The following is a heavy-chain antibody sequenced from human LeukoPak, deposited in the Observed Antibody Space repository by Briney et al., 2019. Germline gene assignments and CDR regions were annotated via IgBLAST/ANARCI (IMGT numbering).Heavy chain of an antibody. CDR1: GFTFDDYA. J-gene: IGHJ4*02. Sequence: GGSLRLSCAASGFTFDDYAMHWVRQAPGKGLEWVSGISWNSGSIGYADSVKGRFTISRDNAKNSLYLQMNSLRAEDTALYYCAKCGTYYDILTGYYPTVYYFDYWGQGTLVTVSS. D-gene: IGHD3-9*01. CDR3: AKCGTYYDILTGYYPTVYYFDY. CDR2: ISWNSGSI. V-gene: IGHV3-9*01.